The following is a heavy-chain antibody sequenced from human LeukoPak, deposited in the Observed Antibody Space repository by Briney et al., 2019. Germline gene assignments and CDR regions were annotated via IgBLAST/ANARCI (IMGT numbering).Heavy chain of an antibody. CDR3: ARGERKGIQLWLREFDY. CDR1: GFTFNSYA. CDR2: ISSSSSYI. Sequence: GGTLRLSCAASGFTFNSYAMNWVRQAPGKGLEWVSSISSSSSYIYYADSVKGRFTISRDNSKNTLYLQMNSLRAEDTAVYYCARGERKGIQLWLREFDYWGQGTLVTVSS. V-gene: IGHV3-21*01. D-gene: IGHD5-18*01. J-gene: IGHJ4*02.